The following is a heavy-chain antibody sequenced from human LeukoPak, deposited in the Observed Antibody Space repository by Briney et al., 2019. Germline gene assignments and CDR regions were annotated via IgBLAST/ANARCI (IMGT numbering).Heavy chain of an antibody. CDR1: GFTLSTYS. CDR3: ARDGPYDFWSGYYMSSYYYYGMDV. CDR2: ITSTSDTI. Sequence: GGSLRLSCAASGFTLSTYSMNWLRQAPGRGLEWVSYITSTSDTIYYADSVRGRFTISRDNAKSTLYLQMNSLRAEDTAVYYCARDGPYDFWSGYYMSSYYYYGMDVWGQGTTVTVSS. D-gene: IGHD3-3*01. J-gene: IGHJ6*02. V-gene: IGHV3-48*01.